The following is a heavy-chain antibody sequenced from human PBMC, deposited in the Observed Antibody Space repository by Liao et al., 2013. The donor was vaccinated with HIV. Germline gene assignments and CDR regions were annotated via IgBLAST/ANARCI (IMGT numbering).Heavy chain of an antibody. CDR1: GGSFSSHY. V-gene: IGHV4-34*02. CDR2: IKHSGST. CDR3: ARGTIQEGNWFVP. J-gene: IGHJ5*02. Sequence: QVQLQQWGAGLLKPSETLSLTCAVYGGSFSSHYWSWIRQSPGKGLEWIGEIKHSGSTTHNPSLKSRVTISVDTSKNQFSLKLTSVTPADTAVYYCARGTIQEGNWFVPWGQGTLVTVSS. D-gene: IGHD5-18*01.